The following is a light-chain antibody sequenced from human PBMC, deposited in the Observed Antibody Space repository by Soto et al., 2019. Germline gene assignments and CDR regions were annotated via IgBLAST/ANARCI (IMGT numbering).Light chain of an antibody. CDR1: QSVSNSY. J-gene: IGKJ2*01. Sequence: ESVLTQSPGTLSLSPGERATLSCRASQSVSNSYLAWYQQKPGQAPRLLIYGASSRATGIPDRFSGSGSGTDFTLTISRLEPEDFAVYYCQQYGNSPPNTFGQGTKLEIK. V-gene: IGKV3-20*01. CDR3: QQYGNSPPNT. CDR2: GAS.